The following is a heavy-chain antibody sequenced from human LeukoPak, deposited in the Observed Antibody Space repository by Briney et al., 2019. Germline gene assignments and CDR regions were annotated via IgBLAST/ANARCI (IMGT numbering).Heavy chain of an antibody. J-gene: IGHJ6*03. V-gene: IGHV1-2*02. CDR1: GYTFTGYY. CDR2: INPNSGGT. Sequence: ASVKVSCNASGYTFTGYYMHWVRQAPGQGLEWMGWINPNSGGTNYAQKFQGRVTMTRDTSISTAYMELSRLRSDDTAVYYCATAPDYYYYYMDVWGKGTTVTVSS. CDR3: ATAPDYYYYYMDV.